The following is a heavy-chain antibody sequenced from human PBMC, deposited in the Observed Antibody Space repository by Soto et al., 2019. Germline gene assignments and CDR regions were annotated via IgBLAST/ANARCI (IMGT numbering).Heavy chain of an antibody. CDR3: ARLPPGYGGNSWFDL. D-gene: IGHD2-21*02. V-gene: IGHV5-51*01. Sequence: GESLKISCRAYGYSFTSYWIGWVRQMPGKGLEWMGIIYPGDSDTRYSPSFQGQVTISVDKSISTAYLQWSSLKASDTAMYYCARLPPGYGGNSWFDLWGLGSLVTAPQ. J-gene: IGHJ5*02. CDR1: GYSFTSYW. CDR2: IYPGDSDT.